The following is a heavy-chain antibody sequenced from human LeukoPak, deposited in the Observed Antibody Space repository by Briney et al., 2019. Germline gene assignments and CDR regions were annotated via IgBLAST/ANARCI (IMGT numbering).Heavy chain of an antibody. J-gene: IGHJ4*02. Sequence: SETLPLTCTVSGGSLSSRGNYWGWIRQPPGKGLERIGSVDYSGSTYYNPSLKSRVTISVDTSKNQFSLKMSSVTAADTTLFYCARHRGGSSPSVFDSWGQGTLVTVSS. V-gene: IGHV4-39*01. D-gene: IGHD2-15*01. CDR3: ARHRGGSSPSVFDS. CDR2: VDYSGST. CDR1: GGSLSSRGNY.